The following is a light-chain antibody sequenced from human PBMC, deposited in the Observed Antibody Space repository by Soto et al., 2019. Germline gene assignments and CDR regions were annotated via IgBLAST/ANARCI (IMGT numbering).Light chain of an antibody. Sequence: EIVLTQSPGTLSLSPGERATLSCRASQSVSSSHLAWYQQNRGQAPRLLIYGASSRAPGIPDRFGGSGSGTDFTLTISRLEPEDFAVYYCQQYGSSRWTFGQGTKVELK. CDR1: QSVSSSH. V-gene: IGKV3-20*01. CDR2: GAS. J-gene: IGKJ1*01. CDR3: QQYGSSRWT.